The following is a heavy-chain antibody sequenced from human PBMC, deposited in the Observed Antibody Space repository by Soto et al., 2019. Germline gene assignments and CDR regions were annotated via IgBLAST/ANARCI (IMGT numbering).Heavy chain of an antibody. J-gene: IGHJ6*02. Sequence: QVQLLESGGGLVKPGGSLRLSCAASGFTFSDFHMIWVRQAPGKGLEWISYIYRGGSTVYYADSVQGRFTISRDNAKNSLYLHLDSMSVEDTAVDYCAKRIVGSTGHAFDVWGQGTTVTISS. D-gene: IGHD1-26*01. CDR1: GFTFSDFH. V-gene: IGHV3-11*01. CDR3: AKRIVGSTGHAFDV. CDR2: IYRGGSTV.